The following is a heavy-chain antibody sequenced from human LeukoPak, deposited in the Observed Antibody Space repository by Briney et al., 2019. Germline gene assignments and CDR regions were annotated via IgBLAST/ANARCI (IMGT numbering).Heavy chain of an antibody. CDR3: AKGAATGSVDWFDP. Sequence: GGSLRLSCAASGFIFSSYAMVWVRQAPGKGLGWVSSITGGGDGTDYADSVEGRFATSRDHSKNKLYLHMNSLRAEDTAVYYCAKGAATGSVDWFDPWGQGTVVTVSS. J-gene: IGHJ5*02. D-gene: IGHD6-13*01. CDR1: GFIFSSYA. V-gene: IGHV3-23*01. CDR2: ITGGGDGT.